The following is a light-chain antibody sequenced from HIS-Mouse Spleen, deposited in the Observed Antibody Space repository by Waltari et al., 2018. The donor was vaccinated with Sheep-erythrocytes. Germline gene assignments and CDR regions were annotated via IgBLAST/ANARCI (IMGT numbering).Light chain of an antibody. CDR3: YSTDSSGNHWV. CDR2: EDS. Sequence: SYELTQPPSVSVSPGQTARITCSGDALPKKYAYWYQPKSGQAPVLVIYEDSNRPAGSPERFSGSSSGTMATLTISGAQVEDDADYYCYSTDSSGNHWVFGGGTKLTVL. J-gene: IGLJ3*02. CDR1: ALPKKY. V-gene: IGLV3-10*01.